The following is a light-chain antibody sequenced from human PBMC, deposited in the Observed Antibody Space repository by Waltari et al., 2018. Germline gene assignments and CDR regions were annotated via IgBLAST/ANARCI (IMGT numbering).Light chain of an antibody. CDR2: GES. V-gene: IGKV4-1*01. CDR3: QQYYSSPRT. J-gene: IGKJ1*01. CDR1: HSVLFSSNNKNY. Sequence: DIVMTQSPDFLAVSLGERATIHCTSSHSVLFSSNNKNYLPWFQQKPGQPPRLLIYGESTRESGVPDRFSGSGSGTDFTLTVSSLQAEDGALYYCQQYYSSPRTFGQGTKVEIK.